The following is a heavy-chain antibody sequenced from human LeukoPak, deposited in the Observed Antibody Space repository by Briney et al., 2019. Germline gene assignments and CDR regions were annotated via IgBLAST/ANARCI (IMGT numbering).Heavy chain of an antibody. V-gene: IGHV1-69*05. Sequence: ASVKVSCKASGGTFSSYAINWVRQAPGQGLEWMGGIIPIFGTANYAQKFQGRVTITTDESTSTAYMELSSLRSEDTAVYYCARAGRVQLERYYYYMDVWGKGTTVTVSS. J-gene: IGHJ6*03. CDR2: IIPIFGTA. CDR3: ARAGRVQLERYYYYMDV. CDR1: GGTFSSYA. D-gene: IGHD1-1*01.